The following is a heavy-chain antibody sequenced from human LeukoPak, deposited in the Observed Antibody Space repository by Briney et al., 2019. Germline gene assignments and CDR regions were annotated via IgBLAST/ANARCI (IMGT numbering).Heavy chain of an antibody. D-gene: IGHD2-21*02. CDR3: ARDLRRRVTAIGYGPREYYYYMDV. CDR1: GGSISSYS. J-gene: IGHJ6*03. V-gene: IGHV4-4*07. CDR2: MYTSGST. Sequence: SETLSLTCTVSGGSISSYSWSWIRQPAVKGLEWIGRMYTSGSTKYNPSLKSRVTMSVDTSMNQFSLKLSSVTAADTAVYYCARDLRRRVTAIGYGPREYYYYMDVWGKGTTVTISS.